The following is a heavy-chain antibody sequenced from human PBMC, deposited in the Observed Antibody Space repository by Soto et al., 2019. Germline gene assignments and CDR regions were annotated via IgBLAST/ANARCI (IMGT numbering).Heavy chain of an antibody. CDR1: GGSISSYY. J-gene: IGHJ6*02. Sequence: SETLSLTCTVSGGSISSYYWNWIRQPPGKGLEWIGYIYYSGSANYNPSLKSRVTISVDTSENQFSLKLSSVTAADTAVYYCARDRELWSGYYYGMDIWGQGTTVTVS. V-gene: IGHV4-59*01. D-gene: IGHD3-3*01. CDR3: ARDRELWSGYYYGMDI. CDR2: IYYSGSA.